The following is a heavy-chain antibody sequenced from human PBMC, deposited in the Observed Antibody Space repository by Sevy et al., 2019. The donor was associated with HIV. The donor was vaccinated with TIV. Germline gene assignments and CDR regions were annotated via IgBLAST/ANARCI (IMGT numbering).Heavy chain of an antibody. CDR1: GFTFNDYT. Sequence: GGSLRLSCAASGFTFNDYTIHWVRQAPGKGLEWVSVISYDGSRTSYADSVKGRFTISRDNSKNTLFLQMNSLRAEDTAVYYCTRVRGLLGWFDSWGQGTLVTVSS. J-gene: IGHJ5*01. D-gene: IGHD3-10*01. CDR2: ISYDGSRT. CDR3: TRVRGLLGWFDS. V-gene: IGHV3-30*04.